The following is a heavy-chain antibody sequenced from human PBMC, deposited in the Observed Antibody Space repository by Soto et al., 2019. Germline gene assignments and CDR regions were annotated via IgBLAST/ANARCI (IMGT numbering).Heavy chain of an antibody. D-gene: IGHD1-26*01. CDR2: INAGNGNT. Sequence: QVQLVQSGAEEKKPGASVKVSCKASGYTFTSYAMHWVRQAPGQRLEWMGWINAGNGNTKYSQKCQGRVTITRDTSASTAYMELSSLRSEDTAVYYCASSGSYWGIDYWGQGTLVTVSS. CDR1: GYTFTSYA. CDR3: ASSGSYWGIDY. J-gene: IGHJ4*02. V-gene: IGHV1-3*05.